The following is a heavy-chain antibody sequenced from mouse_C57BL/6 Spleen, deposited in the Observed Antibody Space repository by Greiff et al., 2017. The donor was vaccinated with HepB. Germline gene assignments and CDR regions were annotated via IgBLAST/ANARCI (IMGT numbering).Heavy chain of an antibody. CDR2: ISSGSSTI. CDR3: AKTTVARQGMDY. Sequence: DVKLVESGGGLVKPGGSLKLSCAASGFTFSDYGMHWVRQAPEKGLEWVAYISSGSSTIYYADTVKGRFTISRDNAKNTLFLQMTSLRSEDTAMYYCAKTTVARQGMDYWGQGTSVTVSS. V-gene: IGHV5-17*01. J-gene: IGHJ4*01. CDR1: GFTFSDYG. D-gene: IGHD1-1*01.